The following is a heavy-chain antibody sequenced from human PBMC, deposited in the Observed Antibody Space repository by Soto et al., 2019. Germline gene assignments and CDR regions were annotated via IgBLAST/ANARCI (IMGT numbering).Heavy chain of an antibody. CDR3: VCWGTEIKPVLSF. CDR1: GYTSINYC. D-gene: IGHD2-15*01. J-gene: IGHJ1*01. V-gene: IGHV1-46*01. Sequence: GASVKVSCKACGYTSINYCMYWVRQAPGQGLEWMGRTNPSGDTITYAQKFQGRVTMTRDTSTSTVYMELSSLKSEDTAVYFCVCWGTEIKPVLSFGAQGPLDPFS. CDR2: TNPSGDTI.